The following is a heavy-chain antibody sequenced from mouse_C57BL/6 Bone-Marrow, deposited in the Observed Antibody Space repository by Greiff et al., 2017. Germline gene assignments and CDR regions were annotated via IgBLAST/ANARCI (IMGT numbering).Heavy chain of an antibody. D-gene: IGHD2-3*01. CDR2: IYPGSGST. Sequence: QVQLQQPGAELVKPGASVKMSCKASGYTFTSYWITWVKQRPGQGLEWIGDIYPGSGSTNYNEKFKSKATLTVDKSSSTAYMQLSSLTSEDSAVYYCARGLMWLLWYFDVWGTGTTVTVSS. J-gene: IGHJ1*03. CDR3: ARGLMWLLWYFDV. V-gene: IGHV1-55*01. CDR1: GYTFTSYW.